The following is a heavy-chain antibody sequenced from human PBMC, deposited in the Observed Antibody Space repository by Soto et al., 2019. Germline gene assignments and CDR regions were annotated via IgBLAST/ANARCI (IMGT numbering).Heavy chain of an antibody. Sequence: QVQLVESGGGVVQPGRSLRLSCSASGFTFSSNGMHWVRQAPGKGLEWVAVISDDGSIKNYADSLKGRFTISRDNFKNTLSLQMNSPRAEDTAVYYRAKDNSGTYYWLDYCVHGTLVTVSS. CDR2: ISDDGSIK. CDR3: AKDNSGTYYWLDY. CDR1: GFTFSSNG. J-gene: IGHJ4*01. D-gene: IGHD1-26*01. V-gene: IGHV3-30*18.